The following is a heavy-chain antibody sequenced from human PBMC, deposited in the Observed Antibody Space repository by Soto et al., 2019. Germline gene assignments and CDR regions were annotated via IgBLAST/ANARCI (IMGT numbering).Heavy chain of an antibody. D-gene: IGHD2-21*01. Sequence: QVHLVQSGAEVKKPGSSVRVSCKASGGSFSTYAFNWVRLAPGQGLEWLGGIITFFGAAMYAQKFRGRVTNTADELTTTAYMELSGLRSDDTAVYYCARGGKERFRGPGMDVWGQGTAVTVS. V-gene: IGHV1-69*01. CDR2: IITFFGAA. CDR1: GGSFSTYA. CDR3: ARGGKERFRGPGMDV. J-gene: IGHJ6*02.